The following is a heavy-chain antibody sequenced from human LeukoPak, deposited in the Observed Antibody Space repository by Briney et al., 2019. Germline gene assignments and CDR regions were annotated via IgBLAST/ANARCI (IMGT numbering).Heavy chain of an antibody. J-gene: IGHJ4*01. D-gene: IGHD4-11*01. Sequence: SETLSLTCTVSGDSISGYYWSWIRQSAGKGLEYIGRISTTGNTNDIPSLKSRVTISGDKSRNLISLKVSSVTAADTAVYYCATSQGYSNVLGGDYFDYWGHGTLVTVSS. CDR2: ISTTGNT. CDR3: ATSQGYSNVLGGDYFDY. V-gene: IGHV4-4*07. CDR1: GDSISGYY.